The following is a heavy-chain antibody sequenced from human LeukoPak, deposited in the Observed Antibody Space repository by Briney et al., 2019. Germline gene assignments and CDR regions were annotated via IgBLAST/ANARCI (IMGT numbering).Heavy chain of an antibody. CDR3: ATIVPDVVATLTFDY. D-gene: IGHD2-15*01. J-gene: IGHJ4*02. CDR1: GFTVSSNY. CDR2: IYNDGRT. V-gene: IGHV3-66*01. Sequence: PGGSLRLSCAASGFTVSSNYMSWVRQAPGKGLEWVSVIYNDGRTFYAESVKGRFTISRDNSKNTLHLQMNSLRAGDTAVYYCATIVPDVVATLTFDYWGRGTLVTVSS.